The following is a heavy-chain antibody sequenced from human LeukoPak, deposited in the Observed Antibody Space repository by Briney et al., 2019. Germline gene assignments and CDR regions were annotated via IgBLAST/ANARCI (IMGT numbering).Heavy chain of an antibody. CDR2: ISGSGGST. Sequence: GGSLRLSCAASGFTFSSYAMSWVRQAPGKGLEWVSAISGSGGSTYYADSVKGRFTISRDNSKNTLYLQMNSLRAEDTAVYYCAKGYCSSTSCWEAYWGQGTLVTVSS. V-gene: IGHV3-23*01. CDR1: GFTFSSYA. CDR3: AKGYCSSTSCWEAY. D-gene: IGHD2-2*01. J-gene: IGHJ4*02.